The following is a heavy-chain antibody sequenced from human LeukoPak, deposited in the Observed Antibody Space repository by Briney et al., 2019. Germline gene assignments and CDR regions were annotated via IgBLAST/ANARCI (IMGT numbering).Heavy chain of an antibody. CDR1: GYSFTTYW. D-gene: IGHD3-22*01. CDR3: ARQFRDSSGYYSYYFDY. J-gene: IGHJ4*02. CDR2: IYPGDSDT. Sequence: GESLKVSCKGSGYSFTTYWIGWVRQMPGRGLEWMGIIYPGDSDTRYSPSFQGQVTISADKSISTAYLQWSSLKASDTAMYYCARQFRDSSGYYSYYFDYWGQGTLVTVSS. V-gene: IGHV5-51*01.